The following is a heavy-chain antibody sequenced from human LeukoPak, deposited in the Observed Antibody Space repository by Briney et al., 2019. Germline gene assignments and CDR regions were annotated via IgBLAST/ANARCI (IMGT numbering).Heavy chain of an antibody. V-gene: IGHV3-23*01. CDR2: ISGSGGST. D-gene: IGHD6-13*01. Sequence: PGGSLRLSCEASGFTFSSYWMTWVRQAPGKGLEWVSAISGSGGSTYYADSVKGRFTISRDNSKNTLYLQMNSLRAEDTAVYYCAKERQQLVQWFDPWGQGTLVTVSS. CDR3: AKERQQLVQWFDP. CDR1: GFTFSSYW. J-gene: IGHJ5*02.